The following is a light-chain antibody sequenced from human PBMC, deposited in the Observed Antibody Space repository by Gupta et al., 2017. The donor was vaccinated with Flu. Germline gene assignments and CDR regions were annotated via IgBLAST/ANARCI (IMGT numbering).Light chain of an antibody. V-gene: IGKV1-9*01. CDR3: QQVNSYPWT. CDR1: HGISTY. CDR2: VAS. Sequence: PSFLSASVGDRVTITCRASHGISTYLAWYQQKPGKSPKLLIYVASSLQSGVPSRFSGSGSGTEFTLTISSLQAEDFATYYCQQVNSYPWTFGQGTKVEIK. J-gene: IGKJ1*01.